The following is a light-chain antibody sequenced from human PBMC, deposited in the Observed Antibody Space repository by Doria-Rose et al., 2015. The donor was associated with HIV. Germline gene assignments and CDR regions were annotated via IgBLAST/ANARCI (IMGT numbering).Light chain of an antibody. CDR1: QSFSSTY. CDR2: DGS. Sequence: EIVLTQSPGTLSLSPGERATLSCRASQSFSSTYLVWYQQKPGQAPSLIIYDGSTRATGIPDRFSASGSGTDFTLTINRLEPEDFALYYCYQYGTSWTFGQGTKVGI. J-gene: IGKJ1*01. V-gene: IGKV3-20*01. CDR3: YQYGTSWT.